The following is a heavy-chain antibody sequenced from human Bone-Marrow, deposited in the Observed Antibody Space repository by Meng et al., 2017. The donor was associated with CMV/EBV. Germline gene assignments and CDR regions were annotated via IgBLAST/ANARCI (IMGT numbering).Heavy chain of an antibody. CDR3: AGLWSFLLV. D-gene: IGHD2-15*01. CDR1: GFTFSTYA. CDR2: ISFDGSNT. Sequence: GESLKISCAGSGFTFSTYAIHWVRQAPGKGLEWVALISFDGSNTFYADSVKGRFTISRDNSNNTLYLQMNSLKTEDTAVYYCAGLWSFLLVWGQGTLVTGSS. J-gene: IGHJ4*02. V-gene: IGHV3-30*04.